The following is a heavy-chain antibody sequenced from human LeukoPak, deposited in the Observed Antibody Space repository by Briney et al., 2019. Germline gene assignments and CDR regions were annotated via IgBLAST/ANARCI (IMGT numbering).Heavy chain of an antibody. CDR2: IYTSGST. D-gene: IGHD3-3*01. CDR1: GGSISRGSYC. Sequence: SETLSLTCTVSGGSISRGSYCWGWIRQPAGKGLEWIVRIYTSGSTNYNPSLTSRVTISVDSSQNQFSLKLSSVTAADTAVYYSARYYDFWSGYYAVNWFDPWGQGTLVTVSS. CDR3: ARYYDFWSGYYAVNWFDP. J-gene: IGHJ5*02. V-gene: IGHV4-61*02.